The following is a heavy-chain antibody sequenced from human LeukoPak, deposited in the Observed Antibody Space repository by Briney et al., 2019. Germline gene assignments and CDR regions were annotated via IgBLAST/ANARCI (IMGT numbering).Heavy chain of an antibody. V-gene: IGHV3-7*03. Sequence: GGSLRLSCAASGFPFSSYSMTWVRQAPGKGLEWVANIKPDGTTKFYVDSVKGRFTISRDNAKNSLYLQMNSLRAEDTAVYYCARDIRRFDYWGQGTLVTVSS. J-gene: IGHJ4*02. CDR1: GFPFSSYS. CDR2: IKPDGTTK. D-gene: IGHD2-2*02. CDR3: ARDIRRFDY.